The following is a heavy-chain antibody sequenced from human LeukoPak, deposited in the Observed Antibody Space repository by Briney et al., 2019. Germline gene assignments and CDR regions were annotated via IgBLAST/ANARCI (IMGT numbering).Heavy chain of an antibody. Sequence: SETLSLTCTVSGGSISSYYWSWIRQPPGKGLEWIGYIYYSGSTNYNPSLKSRVTISVDTSKNQFSLKLRSVTAADTAVYYCASRKGYCTNGVCYRDYWGQGTLVTVSS. D-gene: IGHD2-8*01. CDR2: IYYSGST. CDR3: ASRKGYCTNGVCYRDY. CDR1: GGSISSYY. J-gene: IGHJ4*02. V-gene: IGHV4-59*01.